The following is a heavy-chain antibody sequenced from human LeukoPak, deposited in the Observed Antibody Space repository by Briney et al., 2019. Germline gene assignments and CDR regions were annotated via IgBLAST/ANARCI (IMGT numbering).Heavy chain of an antibody. CDR3: ASAYYYDSSGATKYFQH. Sequence: SETLSLTCTVSGGSISSYYWSWIRQPPGKGLEWIGYIYHSGSTNYNPSLKSRVTISVDTSKNQFSLKLSSVTAADTAVYYCASAYYYDSSGATKYFQHWGQGTLVTVSS. D-gene: IGHD3-22*01. CDR2: IYHSGST. CDR1: GGSISSYY. J-gene: IGHJ1*01. V-gene: IGHV4-59*01.